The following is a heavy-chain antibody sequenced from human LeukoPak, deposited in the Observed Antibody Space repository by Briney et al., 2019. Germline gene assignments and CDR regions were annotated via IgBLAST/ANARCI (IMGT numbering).Heavy chain of an antibody. CDR1: AGAITRTSYF. V-gene: IGHV4-39*01. CDR3: ASLGPYSSTWYGDY. J-gene: IGHJ4*01. Sequence: SETLSLTCTVSAGAITRTSYFWGWIRQSPGKGVEWIVSIYYSGTTYYNPSLKSRVTIPVHTSKNQFSLHLNSVTAADTAVYYCASLGPYSSTWYGDYWGHGTQVTVSS. CDR2: IYYSGTT. D-gene: IGHD6-13*01.